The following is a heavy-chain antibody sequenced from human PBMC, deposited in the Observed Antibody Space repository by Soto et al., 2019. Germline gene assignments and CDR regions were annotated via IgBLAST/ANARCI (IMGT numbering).Heavy chain of an antibody. Sequence: QVQLQESGPGLVKPPETLSLTCTVSGGSISSYYWSWIRQPPGKGLEWIGYIYYSGSTNYNPSLKSRVTISVDTSKNQFSLKLSSVTAADTAVYYCARGVTMVRGVIIHDAFDIWGQGTMVTVSS. CDR2: IYYSGST. CDR1: GGSISSYY. J-gene: IGHJ3*02. D-gene: IGHD3-10*01. V-gene: IGHV4-59*01. CDR3: ARGVTMVRGVIIHDAFDI.